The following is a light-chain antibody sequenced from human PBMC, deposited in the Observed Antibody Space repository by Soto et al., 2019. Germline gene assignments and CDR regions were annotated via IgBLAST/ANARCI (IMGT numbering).Light chain of an antibody. CDR1: QGLLHSNGNTY. V-gene: IGKV2-24*01. CDR2: MIS. CDR3: MQATQFPYT. J-gene: IGKJ2*01. Sequence: DIVMTQTPLSSPVTLGQPASISCRSSQGLLHSNGNTYLSWLQQRPGQPPRLLIYMISNRFSGVPDRFSGSGAGTEFTLKITRVEAEDVGVYYCMQATQFPYTVGQGTKLEIK.